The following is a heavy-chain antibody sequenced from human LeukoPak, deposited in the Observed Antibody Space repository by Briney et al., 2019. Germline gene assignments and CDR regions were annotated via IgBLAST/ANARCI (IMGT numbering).Heavy chain of an antibody. V-gene: IGHV1-8*01. Sequence: GASVKVSCKTFGGTFRTHIFSWVRQATGQVLEWMGWMDPNSGNTGYAQKFQGRVTMTRNTSISTAYMELSSLRSEDTAVYYCARGVPIDYWGQGTLVTVSS. D-gene: IGHD2-2*01. J-gene: IGHJ4*02. CDR3: ARGVPIDY. CDR1: GGTFRTHI. CDR2: MDPNSGNT.